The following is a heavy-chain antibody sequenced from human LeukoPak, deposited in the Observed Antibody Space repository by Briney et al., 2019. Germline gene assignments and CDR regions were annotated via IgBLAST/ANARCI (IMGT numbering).Heavy chain of an antibody. CDR1: GFTLSSYS. J-gene: IGHJ4*02. D-gene: IGHD5-18*01. CDR3: ARDRGYSYPSPVDY. V-gene: IGHV3-21*01. CDR2: ISSSSSYI. Sequence: GGSLRLSCAASGFTLSSYSMNWVRQAPGKGLEWVSSISSSSSYIYYADSVKGRFTISRDNAKNSLYLQMNSLRAEDTAVYYCARDRGYSYPSPVDYWGQGTLVTVSS.